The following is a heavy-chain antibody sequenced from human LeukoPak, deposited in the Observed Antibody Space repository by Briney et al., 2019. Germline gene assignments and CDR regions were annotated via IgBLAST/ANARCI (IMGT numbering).Heavy chain of an antibody. D-gene: IGHD3-10*01. J-gene: IGHJ4*02. CDR1: GFTFSSYS. CDR2: ISGRGGSK. CDR3: AKIGGSGSHLGGHFDY. V-gene: IGHV3-23*01. Sequence: GGSLRLSCAASGFTFSSYSMNWVRQAPGKGLEWVSSISGRGGSKYYADSVKGRFTISRDSSKNTLYLQMSSLRADDTAVYYCAKIGGSGSHLGGHFDYWGQGTLVIVSS.